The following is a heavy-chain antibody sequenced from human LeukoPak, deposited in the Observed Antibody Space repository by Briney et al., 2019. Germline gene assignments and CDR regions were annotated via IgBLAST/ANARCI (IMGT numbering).Heavy chain of an antibody. CDR3: AREHGSYAEYYFDY. Sequence: PGRSLRLACAASGFKFSNYAMHWVRQAPGKGLEWVAVISYDGNLKHYGDSVQGRFTISRDNSKNSLYLQMNSLRAEGTAVYYCAREHGSYAEYYFDYWGQGTLVTVSS. CDR2: ISYDGNLK. V-gene: IGHV3-30*03. J-gene: IGHJ4*02. CDR1: GFKFSNYA. D-gene: IGHD1-26*01.